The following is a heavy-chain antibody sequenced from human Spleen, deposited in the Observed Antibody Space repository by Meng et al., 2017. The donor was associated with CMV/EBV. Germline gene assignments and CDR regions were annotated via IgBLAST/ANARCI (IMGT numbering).Heavy chain of an antibody. CDR2: ISYDGSNK. J-gene: IGHJ4*02. D-gene: IGHD2-2*02. V-gene: IGHV3-30-3*01. CDR3: QGYCSSTSCYRGGY. CDR1: GFTFSSYA. Sequence: GGSLRLSCAASGFTFSSYAMHWVRQAPGKGLEWVAVISYDGSNKYYADSVKGRFTISRDNAKNSLYLQMNSLRGEDTAVYYCQGYCSSTSCYRGGYWGQGTLVTVSS.